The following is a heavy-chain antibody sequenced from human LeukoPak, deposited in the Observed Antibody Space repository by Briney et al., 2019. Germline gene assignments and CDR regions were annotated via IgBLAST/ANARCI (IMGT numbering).Heavy chain of an antibody. CDR2: ISRSGSPI. D-gene: IGHD1-14*01. CDR1: GFTFSSYE. Sequence: GGSLRLSCAASGFTFSSYEMNWVRQAPGKGLEWVSYISRSGSPIYYADSVKGRFTISRDNAKNSLYLQMNSLRAEDTAVYYCARVGLGCRYDNWFDPWGQGTLVTVSS. CDR3: ARVGLGCRYDNWFDP. V-gene: IGHV3-48*03. J-gene: IGHJ5*02.